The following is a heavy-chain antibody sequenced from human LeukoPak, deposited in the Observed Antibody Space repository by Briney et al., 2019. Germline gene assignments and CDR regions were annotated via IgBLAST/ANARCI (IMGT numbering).Heavy chain of an antibody. CDR3: AKVYYYDSSGSDY. D-gene: IGHD3-22*01. Sequence: GGSLRLYCAASGFTFSSYAMSWLRQAPGKGLEWVSAISGSGDSTYYADSVKGRFTISRDNSKNTLYLQMNSLRAEDTAVYYCAKVYYYDSSGSDYWGQGTLVTVSS. V-gene: IGHV3-23*01. J-gene: IGHJ4*02. CDR2: ISGSGDST. CDR1: GFTFSSYA.